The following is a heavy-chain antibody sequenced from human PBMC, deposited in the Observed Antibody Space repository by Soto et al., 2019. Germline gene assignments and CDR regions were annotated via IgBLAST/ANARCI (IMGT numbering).Heavy chain of an antibody. CDR1: GFTFSSYG. D-gene: IGHD3-10*01. CDR3: ARDRGMVRGRPYYGMDV. CDR2: IWYDGSNK. V-gene: IGHV3-33*01. J-gene: IGHJ6*02. Sequence: PGGSLRLSCAASGFTFSSYGMHWVRQAPGKGLEWVAVIWYDGSNKYYADSVKGQFTISRDNSKNTLYLQMNGLRAEDTAVYYCARDRGMVRGRPYYGMDVWGQGTTVTVSS.